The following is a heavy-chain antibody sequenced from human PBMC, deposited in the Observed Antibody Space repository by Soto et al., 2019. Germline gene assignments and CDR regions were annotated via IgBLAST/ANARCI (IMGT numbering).Heavy chain of an antibody. CDR2: IYYSGNS. V-gene: IGHV4-59*01. CDR1: GGSISSYC. CDR3: ARDLEDGYNLEWFDP. D-gene: IGHD5-12*01. Sequence: SETLSLTCTVSGGSISSYCSSWIRHPPGKGLEWDGSIYYSGNSNYNPSLKSRVTISVDTSTNQFSLKLSSVTAADSAMYYCARDLEDGYNLEWFDPWGQGTTVTVSS. J-gene: IGHJ5*02.